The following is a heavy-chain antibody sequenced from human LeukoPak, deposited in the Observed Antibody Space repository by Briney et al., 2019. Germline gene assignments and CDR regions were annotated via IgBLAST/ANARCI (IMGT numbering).Heavy chain of an antibody. Sequence: SVKISCKASGGTFSSYAISWVRQAPGQGLEWMGRIIPIFGTANYAQKFQGRVTITTDESTSTAYMELSSLRSEDTAVYYCARSGSSGWYREFDYWGQGTLVTVSS. V-gene: IGHV1-69*05. J-gene: IGHJ4*02. CDR1: GGTFSSYA. CDR3: ARSGSSGWYREFDY. D-gene: IGHD6-19*01. CDR2: IIPIFGTA.